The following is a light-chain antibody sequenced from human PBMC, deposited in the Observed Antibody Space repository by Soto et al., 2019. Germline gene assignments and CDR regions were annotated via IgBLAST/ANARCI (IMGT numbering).Light chain of an antibody. Sequence: QSVLTQPPSVSGAPGQRVTISCTGSSSSIGAGYDVHWYQQRPGTAPKLLIFGNSNRPSGVPDRFSGSKSGTSASLTITGLQAEDESDYYCQSYDSTLSDRYVFESGTKLTVL. CDR3: QSYDSTLSDRYV. V-gene: IGLV1-40*01. J-gene: IGLJ1*01. CDR2: GNS. CDR1: SSSIGAGYD.